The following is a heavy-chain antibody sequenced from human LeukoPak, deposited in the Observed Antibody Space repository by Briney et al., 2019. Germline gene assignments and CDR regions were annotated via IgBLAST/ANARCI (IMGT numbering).Heavy chain of an antibody. J-gene: IGHJ4*02. CDR2: IYYSGST. CDR3: ASREPYCGGDCYDFDY. D-gene: IGHD2-21*01. CDR1: GGSFSGYY. V-gene: IGHV4-34*01. Sequence: SETLSLTCAVYGGSFSGYYWSWIRQPPGKGLEWIGSIYYSGSTYYNPSLKSRVTISVDTSKNQFSLKLSSVTAADTAVYYCASREPYCGGDCYDFDYWGQGTLVTVSS.